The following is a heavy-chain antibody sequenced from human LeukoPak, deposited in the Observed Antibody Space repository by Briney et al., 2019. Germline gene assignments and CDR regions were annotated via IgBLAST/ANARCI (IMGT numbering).Heavy chain of an antibody. CDR3: AKGGSSWINWFDP. V-gene: IGHV3-74*01. CDR1: GFTFSSYW. J-gene: IGHJ5*02. Sequence: GGSLRLSCAASGFTFSSYWIHWVRHAPGKGLVWVSRISPDGSITNYADSVQGRFTISRDNSKNTLFLQMNSLRAEDTAVYYCAKGGSSWINWFDPWGQGTLVTVSS. D-gene: IGHD6-13*01. CDR2: ISPDGSIT.